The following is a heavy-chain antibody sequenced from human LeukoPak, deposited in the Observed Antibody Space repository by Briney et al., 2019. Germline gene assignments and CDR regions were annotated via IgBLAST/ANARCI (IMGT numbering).Heavy chain of an antibody. CDR3: ARVYGRGVDY. CDR2: ISYDGSNK. D-gene: IGHD3-10*01. Sequence: GGSLRLSCEVSGFTFSSYAMHWVRQAPGKGLEWVAVISYDGSNKYYADSVKGRFTISRDNSKNTLYLQMNSLRAEDTAVYYCARVYGRGVDYWGQGTLVTVSS. V-gene: IGHV3-30*04. J-gene: IGHJ4*02. CDR1: GFTFSSYA.